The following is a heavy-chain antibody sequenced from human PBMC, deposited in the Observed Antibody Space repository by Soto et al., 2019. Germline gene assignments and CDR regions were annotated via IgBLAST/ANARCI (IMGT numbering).Heavy chain of an antibody. CDR2: ISYTGANQ. V-gene: IGHV3-30-3*01. Sequence: QVRLVESGGGAVQPGDSLRLSCDASGFTFSTYALHWVRQAPGKGLEWVAFISYTGANQYYADSVKGRFTVSRDNSKNIGSLAMTSLKPEDSAGYYCARDAFPYRPGAYYDPWGQGTLVTVSS. J-gene: IGHJ5*02. D-gene: IGHD3-16*01. CDR1: GFTFSTYA. CDR3: ARDAFPYRPGAYYDP.